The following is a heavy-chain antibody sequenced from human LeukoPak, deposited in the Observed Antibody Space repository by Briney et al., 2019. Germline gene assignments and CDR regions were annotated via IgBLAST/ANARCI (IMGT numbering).Heavy chain of an antibody. D-gene: IGHD2-8*01. Sequence: SETLSLTCAVYGGSFSSGGYSWSWIRQPPGKGLEWIGYIYHSGSTYYNPSLKSRVTISVDRSKNQFSLKLSSVTAADTAVYYCAREMLDCTNGVCYRYFDYWGQGTLVTVSS. CDR1: GGSFSSGGYS. CDR2: IYHSGST. J-gene: IGHJ4*02. V-gene: IGHV4-30-2*01. CDR3: AREMLDCTNGVCYRYFDY.